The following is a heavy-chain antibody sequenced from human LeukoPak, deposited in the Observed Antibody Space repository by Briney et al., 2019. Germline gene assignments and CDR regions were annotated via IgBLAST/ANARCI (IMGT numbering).Heavy chain of an antibody. J-gene: IGHJ6*02. V-gene: IGHV3-53*01. CDR1: GFTVSTKY. CDR3: AREKSRGGDFYGMDV. D-gene: IGHD2-15*01. CDR2: TYSGGVT. Sequence: GGSLRLSCAASGFTVSTKYMSWVRQSPVKGLEWVSITYSGGVTYYADSVRGRFTISRDNSKNTMDLQMDSLRADDTAIYYCAREKSRGGDFYGMDVWGQGTTVTVSS.